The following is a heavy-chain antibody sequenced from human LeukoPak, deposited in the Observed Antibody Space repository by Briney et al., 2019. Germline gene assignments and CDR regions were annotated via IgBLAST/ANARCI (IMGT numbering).Heavy chain of an antibody. D-gene: IGHD4-11*01. J-gene: IGHJ5*02. CDR2: ISYDGSNK. V-gene: IGHV3-30*18. Sequence: GGSLRLSCAASGFAFSSSAMHWVRQAPGKGLEWVAVISYDGSNKYYADSVKGRFTISRDNSKNTLYLQMNSLRAEDTAVYYCAKGSGYSYYGWFDPWGQGTLVTVSS. CDR1: GFAFSSSA. CDR3: AKGSGYSYYGWFDP.